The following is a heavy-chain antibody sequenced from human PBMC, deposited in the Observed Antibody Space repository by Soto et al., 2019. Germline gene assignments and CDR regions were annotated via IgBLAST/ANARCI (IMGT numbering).Heavy chain of an antibody. CDR3: AKGEVRGIIPSYFDY. V-gene: IGHV3-30*18. D-gene: IGHD3-10*01. CDR1: GFTFRWFG. CDR2: ISNDGSNE. J-gene: IGHJ4*02. Sequence: RGGSLRLSCAGSGFTFRWFGMNWVRQAPGKGLEWVARISNDGSNEYYVDSVKGRFTISRDNSKNTLYLQMDSLRAEDTAVYYCAKGEVRGIIPSYFDYWGLGTLVTVSS.